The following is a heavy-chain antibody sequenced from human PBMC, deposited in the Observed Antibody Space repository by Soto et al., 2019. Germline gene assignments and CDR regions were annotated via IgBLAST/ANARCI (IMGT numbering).Heavy chain of an antibody. J-gene: IGHJ6*03. D-gene: IGHD4-17*01. V-gene: IGHV4-59*01. CDR3: ARGDYGDYYYYYMDG. CDR2: IYYSGST. Sequence: SETLSLTCTASGGSISSYYWSWIRQPPGKGLEWIGYIYYSGSTNYNPSLKSRVTISVDTSKNQFSLKLSSVTAADTAVYYCARGDYGDYYYYYMDGWGKGTTVTVAS. CDR1: GGSISSYY.